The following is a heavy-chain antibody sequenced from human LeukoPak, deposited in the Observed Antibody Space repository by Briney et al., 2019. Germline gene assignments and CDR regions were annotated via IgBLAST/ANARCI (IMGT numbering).Heavy chain of an antibody. D-gene: IGHD6-13*01. CDR2: IDSRSGTI. J-gene: IGHJ4*02. Sequence: GGSLRLSCAASGFTFSTYSMNWVRQAPGKGLEWVSYIDSRSGTIYYADSAKGRFTITRDNANKSLYLQVNSLRDEDTAVYYCAREVGSWYDYWGQGTLVTVSS. CDR3: AREVGSWYDY. V-gene: IGHV3-48*02. CDR1: GFTFSTYS.